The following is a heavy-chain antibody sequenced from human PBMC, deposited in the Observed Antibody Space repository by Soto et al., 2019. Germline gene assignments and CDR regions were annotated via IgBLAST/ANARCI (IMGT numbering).Heavy chain of an antibody. Sequence: PGGSLRLSCAASGFTFSSYSMNWVRQAPGKGLEWVSSISSSSSYIYYADSVKGRFTISRDNAKNSLYLQMNSLIAEDTAVYYCARDWEADGIVVVVAATVYAFDIWGQGTMVTVSS. V-gene: IGHV3-21*01. CDR2: ISSSSSYI. CDR1: GFTFSSYS. D-gene: IGHD2-15*01. CDR3: ARDWEADGIVVVVAATVYAFDI. J-gene: IGHJ3*02.